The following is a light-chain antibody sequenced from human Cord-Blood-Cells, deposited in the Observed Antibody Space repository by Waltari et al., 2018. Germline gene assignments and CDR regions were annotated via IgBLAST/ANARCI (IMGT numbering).Light chain of an antibody. CDR1: QSISSW. Sequence: DIQMTQSPSTLSASVGHRVTITCRASQSISSWLAWYKQKPGKAPEHLIYDASSLESGVPSRFSGSGSGTEFTLTISSLQPDDFATYYCQQYNSYSSTFGGGTKVEIK. CDR2: DAS. V-gene: IGKV1-5*01. J-gene: IGKJ4*01. CDR3: QQYNSYSST.